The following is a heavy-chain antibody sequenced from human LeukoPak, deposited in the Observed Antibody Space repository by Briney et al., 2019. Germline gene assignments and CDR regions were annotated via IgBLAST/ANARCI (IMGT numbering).Heavy chain of an antibody. CDR3: AKVAVGAIPFYFGY. V-gene: IGHV3-23*01. J-gene: IGHJ4*02. CDR1: GFTFSSYA. Sequence: LPGGSLRLSCAASGFTFSSYAMSWVRQAPGKGLEWVSSISGSGGSTYYADSVKGRFTISRDNSKNTMYLQMNSLSAEDTDVYYCAKVAVGAIPFYFGYWGQGTLVTVSS. D-gene: IGHD1-26*01. CDR2: ISGSGGST.